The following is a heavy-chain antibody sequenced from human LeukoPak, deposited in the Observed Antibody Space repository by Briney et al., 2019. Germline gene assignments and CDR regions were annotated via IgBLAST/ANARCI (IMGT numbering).Heavy chain of an antibody. CDR1: GFTFSSYS. D-gene: IGHD6-19*01. J-gene: IGHJ4*02. V-gene: IGHV3-21*01. Sequence: GGSLRLSCAASGFTFSSYSMNWVRQAPGKGLEWVSSITSSGNYIYYTDSVKGRFTISRDNAKTSLYLQMNSLRAEDTVVYYCAREGYSSVWSGSFDYWGQGILVTVSS. CDR3: AREGYSSVWSGSFDY. CDR2: ITSSGNYI.